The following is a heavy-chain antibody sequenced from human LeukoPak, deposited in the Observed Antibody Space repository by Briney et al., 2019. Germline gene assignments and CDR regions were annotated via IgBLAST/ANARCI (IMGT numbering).Heavy chain of an antibody. CDR3: ARGHYDILTYLYYFDY. J-gene: IGHJ4*02. CDR2: MNPNSGNT. D-gene: IGHD3-9*01. Sequence: GASVKVSCKASGYTFTSYDINWVRQATGQGLEWMGWMNPNSGNTGYAQKFQGRVTMTRNTSISTAYMELSGLRSEDTAVYYCARGHYDILTYLYYFDYWGQGTLVTVSS. V-gene: IGHV1-8*01. CDR1: GYTFTSYD.